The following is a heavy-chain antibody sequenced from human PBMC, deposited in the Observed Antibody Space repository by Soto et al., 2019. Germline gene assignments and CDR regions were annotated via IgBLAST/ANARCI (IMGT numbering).Heavy chain of an antibody. CDR3: ARIAATGRGWDV. Sequence: EVQLVEPGGGLVQPGGSLRLSCVDSGFTFSSYWMSWVRQAPVKGLEWVGNIKQDGSEENYVDSLKGRFTISRDNAKNSMYLQMNGLGAEDTAVYYCARIAATGRGWDVWGQGTTVVVSS. CDR2: IKQDGSEE. CDR1: GFTFSSYW. V-gene: IGHV3-7*01. D-gene: IGHD6-13*01. J-gene: IGHJ6*02.